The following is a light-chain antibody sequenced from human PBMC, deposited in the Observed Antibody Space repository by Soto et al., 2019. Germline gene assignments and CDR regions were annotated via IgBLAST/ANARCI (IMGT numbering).Light chain of an antibody. CDR2: GAS. J-gene: IGKJ1*01. V-gene: IGKV3-20*01. CDR3: QHYGSSPRT. CDR1: QSVSNNY. Sequence: STTTLSVSPGERGTLSCRSSQSVSNNYLAWYQQKPGQAPRLLIYGASTTATGIPDRFSGSGSETDFTLTISRLEPEDFAVYYCQHYGSSPRTFGQGTNVDI.